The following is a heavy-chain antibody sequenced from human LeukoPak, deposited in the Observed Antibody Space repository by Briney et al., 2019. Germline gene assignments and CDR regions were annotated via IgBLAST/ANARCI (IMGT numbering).Heavy chain of an antibody. J-gene: IGHJ4*02. V-gene: IGHV3-21*01. CDR2: INSSSRYI. Sequence: GGSLRLSCAASGFTFSRYSMNWVRHAPGKGLEWVSSINSSSRYIFYADSEKGRFTISRDNDKNSLYLQMNTQRAEDTAVYHCAAGPGNQPHSWGQGTLVTVSS. D-gene: IGHD1-14*01. CDR1: GFTFSRYS. CDR3: AAGPGNQPHS.